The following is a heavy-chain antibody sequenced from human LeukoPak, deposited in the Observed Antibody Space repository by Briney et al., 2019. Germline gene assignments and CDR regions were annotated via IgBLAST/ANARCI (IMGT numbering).Heavy chain of an antibody. J-gene: IGHJ3*02. Sequence: ASVKVSCKASGYTFTSYGISWVRQAPGQGLEWMGWISAYNGNTNYAQKLQGRVTMTTDTSTSTAYMELRSLRSDDTAVYYCATPRIVGADWDAFDIWGQGTMVTVSS. CDR2: ISAYNGNT. V-gene: IGHV1-18*01. D-gene: IGHD1-26*01. CDR1: GYTFTSYG. CDR3: ATPRIVGADWDAFDI.